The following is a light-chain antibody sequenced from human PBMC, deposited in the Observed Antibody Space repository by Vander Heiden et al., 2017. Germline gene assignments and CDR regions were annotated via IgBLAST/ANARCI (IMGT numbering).Light chain of an antibody. CDR1: SSDVGGYNY. Sequence: QSALTQPASVSGSPGQSITISCTGTSSDVGGYNYVSWYQQHPGKAPKPMIYEVSNRPSGVSNRFSGSKSGNTASLTISGLQAEDEADYYCSSYTSSSTPAFGGGTKLTVL. V-gene: IGLV2-14*01. J-gene: IGLJ2*01. CDR3: SSYTSSSTPA. CDR2: EVS.